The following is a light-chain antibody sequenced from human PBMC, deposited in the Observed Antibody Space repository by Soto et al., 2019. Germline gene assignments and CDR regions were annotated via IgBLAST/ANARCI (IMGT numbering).Light chain of an antibody. J-gene: IGKJ2*01. CDR2: GTS. CDR1: QTLSSNY. V-gene: IGKV3-20*01. CDR3: QQYGTSPPVYA. Sequence: EIVLTQSPGTLSLSPGERATLSCRTSQTLSSNYLAWFQQKPGQAPRLLIYGTSNRATGIPDRFSGSGSETDFPLTISRLEPEDFAVYYCQQYGTSPPVYAFGQGTKLEIQ.